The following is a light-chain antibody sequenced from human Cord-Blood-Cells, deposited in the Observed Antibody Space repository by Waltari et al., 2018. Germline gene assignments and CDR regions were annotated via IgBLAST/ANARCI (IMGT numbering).Light chain of an antibody. CDR3: ISYTSSSTYG. J-gene: IGLJ1*01. V-gene: IGLV2-14*01. Sequence: QSALTQPASVSGSPGQSITISCTGTSSDVGGYNYVSWYQQHPGKAPKLMIYEVSNLPSGVSNLFSGSQSGNTASLTNSGLQAEDEADYYCISYTSSSTYGFGTGSKVTVL. CDR1: SSDVGGYNY. CDR2: EVS.